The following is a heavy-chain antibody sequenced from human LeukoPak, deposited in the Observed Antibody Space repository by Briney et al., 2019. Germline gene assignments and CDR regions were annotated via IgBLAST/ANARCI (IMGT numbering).Heavy chain of an antibody. CDR2: IYYSGST. D-gene: IGHD5-12*01. V-gene: IGHV4-61*01. CDR3: ARENGYDSRTR. J-gene: IGHJ4*02. CDR1: GGSVSSGSYY. Sequence: PSETLSLTCTVSGGSVSSGSYYWSWIRQPPGKGLEWIGYIYYSGSTNYNPSLKSRVTISVDTSKNQFSLKLSSVTAADTAVYYCARENGYDSRTRWGQGALVTVSS.